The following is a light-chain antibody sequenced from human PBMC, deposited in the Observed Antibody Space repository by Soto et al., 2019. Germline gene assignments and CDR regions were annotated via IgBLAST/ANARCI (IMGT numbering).Light chain of an antibody. CDR2: KAS. V-gene: IGKV1-5*03. CDR3: QQYNSYSRT. CDR1: PSINTW. Sequence: MTQSPSTLSGKVGDRVTITCRASPSINTWLAWYQQTPGKAPKLLIYKASSLESGVPSRFSGSGSGTEFTLTISSLQPDDFATYDCQQYNSYSRTFCQGTKV. J-gene: IGKJ1*01.